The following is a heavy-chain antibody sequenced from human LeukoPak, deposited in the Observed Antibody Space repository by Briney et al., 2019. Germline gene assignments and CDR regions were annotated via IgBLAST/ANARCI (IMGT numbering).Heavy chain of an antibody. CDR3: ARGFVHAFDL. Sequence: PGGYLRLSCAASGFTFSSYEMSWVRQAPGKGLEWVSYITSSGGTTYYADTVKGRFTISRDNSKNTVYLQMNSLRAGDTAVYYCARGFVHAFDLWGQGTMVTVSS. CDR1: GFTFSSYE. CDR2: ITSSGGTT. J-gene: IGHJ3*01. D-gene: IGHD6-6*01. V-gene: IGHV3-48*03.